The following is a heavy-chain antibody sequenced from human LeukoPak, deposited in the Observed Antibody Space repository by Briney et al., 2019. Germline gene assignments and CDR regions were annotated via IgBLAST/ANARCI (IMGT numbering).Heavy chain of an antibody. V-gene: IGHV4-59*01. CDR2: IYYSGST. Sequence: SETLSLTCTVSGGSISSYYWSWIRQPPGKGLEWIGYIYYSGSTNYNPSLKSRVTISVDTSKNQFSLKLSSVTAADTAVYYCAKEDSPHGFAPGGQGPLVTVSP. CDR1: GGSISSYY. CDR3: AKEDSPHGFAP. J-gene: IGHJ5*02. D-gene: IGHD4-17*01.